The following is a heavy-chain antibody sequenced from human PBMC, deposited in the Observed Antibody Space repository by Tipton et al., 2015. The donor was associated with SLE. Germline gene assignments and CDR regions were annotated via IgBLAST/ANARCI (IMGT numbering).Heavy chain of an antibody. Sequence: TLSLTCTVSGGSISSYYWSWIRQPPGKELEWIGYIYYNGSTNYNPSLKSRVTISVDTSKNQFSLKLSSVTAADTAVYYCARGGLYWLDWGQGTLVTVSS. CDR3: ARGGLYWLD. J-gene: IGHJ4*02. CDR1: GGSISSYY. D-gene: IGHD2-8*02. CDR2: IYYNGST. V-gene: IGHV4-59*01.